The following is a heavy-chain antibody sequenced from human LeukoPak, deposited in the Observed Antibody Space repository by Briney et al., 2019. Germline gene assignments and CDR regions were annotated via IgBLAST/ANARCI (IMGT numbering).Heavy chain of an antibody. D-gene: IGHD3-10*01. V-gene: IGHV1-2*02. CDR2: INPNSGGT. CDR3: AREPDGSGSYYGDY. CDR1: GYPFTGYY. Sequence: GASVKVSCKASGYPFTGYYMHWVRQAPGQGLEWMGWINPNSGGTNYAQKFQGRVTMTRDTSISTAYMELSRLRSDDTAVYYCAREPDGSGSYYGDYWGQGTLVTVSS. J-gene: IGHJ4*02.